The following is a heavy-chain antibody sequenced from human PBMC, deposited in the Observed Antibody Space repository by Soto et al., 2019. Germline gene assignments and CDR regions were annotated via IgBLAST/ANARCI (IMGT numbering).Heavy chain of an antibody. J-gene: IGHJ4*02. Sequence: QITLKESGPTLVKPTQTLTLTCTFSGFSLSTRGVGVAWIRQPPGKALEWLALIFWDDDKWYSPSLKSRLTITEDPPTNQVVLTMTNMDPVHTTTYYCAPRPRGYAYYFGSWGLGTLVTVSS. D-gene: IGHD1-1*01. CDR1: GFSLSTRGVG. V-gene: IGHV2-5*02. CDR2: IFWDDDK. CDR3: APRPRGYAYYFGS.